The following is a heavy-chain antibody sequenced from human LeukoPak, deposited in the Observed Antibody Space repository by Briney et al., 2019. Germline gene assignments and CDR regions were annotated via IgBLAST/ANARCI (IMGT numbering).Heavy chain of an antibody. Sequence: GASVKVSCKASVYTFTNFYIHWVRQAPGQGLEWMGWMNPNSGDTSYAREFQDSVTMTRDTSLNTAYMELSRLRSDDTAVYFCARRPINCIIANCYVDYWGQGTLVTVSS. CDR1: VYTFTNFY. CDR3: ARRPINCIIANCYVDY. CDR2: MNPNSGDT. D-gene: IGHD3-3*02. V-gene: IGHV1-2*02. J-gene: IGHJ4*02.